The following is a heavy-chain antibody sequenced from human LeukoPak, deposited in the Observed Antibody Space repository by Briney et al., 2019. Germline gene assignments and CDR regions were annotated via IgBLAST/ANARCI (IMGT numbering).Heavy chain of an antibody. J-gene: IGHJ4*02. V-gene: IGHV3-30-3*01. CDR2: ISYDGSNK. CDR3: ARLGSQGGVAALDY. Sequence: GGSLRLSCAASGFTFNSYTMHWVRQAPGKGLEWVAVISYDGSNKYYADSVKGRFTISRDNSKNTLYLQMNSLRAEDTAVYYCARLGSQGGVAALDYWGQGTLVTVSS. CDR1: GFTFNSYT. D-gene: IGHD6-25*01.